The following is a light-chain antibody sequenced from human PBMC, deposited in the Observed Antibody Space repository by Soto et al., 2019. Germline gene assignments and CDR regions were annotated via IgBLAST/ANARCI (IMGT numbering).Light chain of an antibody. CDR3: HQRQSWPRT. V-gene: IGKV1-5*03. CDR2: KAS. J-gene: IGKJ1*01. CDR1: PSISSW. Sequence: DIQMTQSPSTLSGSVGDRVTITCRASPSISSWLAWYQQKPGKAPKLLIYKASTLKSGVPSRFSGSGSGTEFTLTISDVQPEDFAVYYCHQRQSWPRTFGQVTKV.